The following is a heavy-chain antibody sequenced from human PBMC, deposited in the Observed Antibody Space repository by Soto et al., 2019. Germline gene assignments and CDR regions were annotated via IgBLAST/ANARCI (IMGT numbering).Heavy chain of an antibody. Sequence: GGSLRLSCAASGFTFSSYWMSWVRQAPGKGLEWVANIKQDGSEKYYVDSVKGRFTISRDNAKNSPYLQMNSLRAEDTAVYYCARHILWFGELLPFDYWGQGTLVTVSS. CDR3: ARHILWFGELLPFDY. J-gene: IGHJ4*02. V-gene: IGHV3-7*01. CDR2: IKQDGSEK. D-gene: IGHD3-10*01. CDR1: GFTFSSYW.